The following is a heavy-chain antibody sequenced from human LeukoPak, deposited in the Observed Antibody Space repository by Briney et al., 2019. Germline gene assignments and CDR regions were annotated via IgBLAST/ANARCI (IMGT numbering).Heavy chain of an antibody. J-gene: IGHJ4*02. V-gene: IGHV1-2*02. CDR2: INQNSGGT. CDR3: ARAFFNSGFDY. D-gene: IGHD3-3*02. CDR1: GYTFTGHY. Sequence: GASVKVSCKASGYTFTGHYVHWLRQAPGQGLTWMGWINQNSGGTDYAQQYQGRVTLTRDTSITTVYMELSSLTSDDSAVYYCARAFFNSGFDYWGQGTLVTVSS.